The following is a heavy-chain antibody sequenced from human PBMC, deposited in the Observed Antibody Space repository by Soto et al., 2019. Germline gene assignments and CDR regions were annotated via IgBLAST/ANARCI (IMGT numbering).Heavy chain of an antibody. CDR1: GYTFTSYG. J-gene: IGHJ6*02. D-gene: IGHD1-1*01. Sequence: QVQLVQSGAEVKKPGASVKVSCKASGYTFTSYGISWVRQAPGQGLEWMGWISAYNGNTNYAQKLQGRVTMTTDTSTSTAYVEVRSLRSDDTAVYYCARAGGGSGTTFYRLDYYYYGMDVWGQGTTVTVSS. V-gene: IGHV1-18*01. CDR2: ISAYNGNT. CDR3: ARAGGGSGTTFYRLDYYYYGMDV.